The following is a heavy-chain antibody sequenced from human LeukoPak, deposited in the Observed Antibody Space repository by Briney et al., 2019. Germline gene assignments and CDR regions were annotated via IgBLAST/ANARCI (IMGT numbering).Heavy chain of an antibody. V-gene: IGHV3-7*01. CDR2: INPDGRDT. CDR3: TSWGDTTAEYFQR. Sequence: GGSLRLSCAASGFTFSNFWMNWVRQAPGKGLEWVAHINPDGRDTYYVDSMKGRFTISRDNAQNSMYLQMNSLRVEDTAVYYCTSWGDTTAEYFQRWGQGTLVTVSS. D-gene: IGHD2-21*02. J-gene: IGHJ1*01. CDR1: GFTFSNFW.